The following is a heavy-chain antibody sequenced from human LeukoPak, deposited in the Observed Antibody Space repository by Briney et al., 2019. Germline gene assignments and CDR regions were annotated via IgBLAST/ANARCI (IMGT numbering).Heavy chain of an antibody. D-gene: IGHD3-9*01. CDR3: ANFDGSSQAFHL. J-gene: IGHJ3*01. CDR2: ISYDGSNK. CDR1: GFTFSSYA. V-gene: IGHV3-30-3*01. Sequence: GSLRLSCAASGFTFSSYAMHWVRQAPGKGLEWVAVISYDGSNKYYADSVKGRFTISRDNSKNTLYLQMNSLRAEDTAVYYCANFDGSSQAFHLWGQGTMVTVSS.